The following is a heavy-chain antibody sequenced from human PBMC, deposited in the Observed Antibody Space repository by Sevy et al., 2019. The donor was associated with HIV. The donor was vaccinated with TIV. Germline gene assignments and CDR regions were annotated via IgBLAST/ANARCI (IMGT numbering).Heavy chain of an antibody. J-gene: IGHJ3*02. CDR1: GFTFSSYT. V-gene: IGHV3-21*01. D-gene: IGHD3-22*01. CDR3: AKDLFSHRIYYYDSSGYYLDSAFDI. CDR2: ISSSSNYI. Sequence: GGSLRLSCAASGFTFSSYTINWVRQAPGKGLEWVSSISSSSNYIYYADSVKGRFTISRDNAKNSLYLQMNSLRAEDTAVYYCAKDLFSHRIYYYDSSGYYLDSAFDIWGQGTMVTVSS.